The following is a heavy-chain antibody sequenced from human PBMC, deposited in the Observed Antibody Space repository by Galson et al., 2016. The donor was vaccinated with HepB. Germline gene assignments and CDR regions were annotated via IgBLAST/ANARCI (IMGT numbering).Heavy chain of an antibody. CDR3: ARKLRGSGYDY. D-gene: IGHD5-12*01. Sequence: SLRLSCAASGFSFSTYEMNWIRQTPGKGLEWVSYISDSGRSTHYIDSVEGRYTISRDNAKNTLDLQMNSLRADDTAVYYCARKLRGSGYDYWGQGTLVNVSS. J-gene: IGHJ4*02. V-gene: IGHV3-48*03. CDR2: ISDSGRST. CDR1: GFSFSTYE.